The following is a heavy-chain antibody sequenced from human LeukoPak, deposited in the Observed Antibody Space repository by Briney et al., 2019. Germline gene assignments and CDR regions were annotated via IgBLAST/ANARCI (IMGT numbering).Heavy chain of an antibody. CDR3: ARVSTDYYDSSGST. CDR2: INHSGST. Sequence: SETLSLTCAVYGGSFSGYYWSWIRQPPGKGLEWIGEINHSGSTNYNPSLKSRVTISVDTSKNQFSLKLSSVTAADTAVYYCARVSTDYYDSSGSTWGQGTLVTVSS. J-gene: IGHJ5*02. CDR1: GGSFSGYY. D-gene: IGHD3-22*01. V-gene: IGHV4-34*01.